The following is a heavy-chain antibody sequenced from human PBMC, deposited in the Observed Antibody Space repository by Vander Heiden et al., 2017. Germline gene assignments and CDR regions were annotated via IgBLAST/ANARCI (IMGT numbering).Heavy chain of an antibody. V-gene: IGHV1-69*01. Sequence: QVQLVQSGAEVKKPGSSVKVSCKASGGTFSYYAISWVRQAPGQGLEWMGGIIPIFGTANYAQRFQGRVTITADESTSTAYMELSSLRSEDTAVYYCARDPSLLLGGAYYYGMDVWGQGTTVTVSS. J-gene: IGHJ6*02. CDR2: IIPIFGTA. D-gene: IGHD2-21*01. CDR3: ARDPSLLLGGAYYYGMDV. CDR1: GGTFSYYA.